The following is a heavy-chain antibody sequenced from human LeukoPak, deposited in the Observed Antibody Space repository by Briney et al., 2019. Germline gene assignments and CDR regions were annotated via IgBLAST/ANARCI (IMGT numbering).Heavy chain of an antibody. Sequence: ASVKVSCKASGYTFTSYDINWVRQATGQGLEWMGWMNPNSGNTGYAQKFQGRVTMTRNTSISTAYMELSSLRSEDTAVYYCARGPPGEDMVRGVPWGYWGQGTLVTVSS. CDR3: ARGPPGEDMVRGVPWGY. J-gene: IGHJ4*02. CDR2: MNPNSGNT. CDR1: GYTFTSYD. D-gene: IGHD3-10*01. V-gene: IGHV1-8*01.